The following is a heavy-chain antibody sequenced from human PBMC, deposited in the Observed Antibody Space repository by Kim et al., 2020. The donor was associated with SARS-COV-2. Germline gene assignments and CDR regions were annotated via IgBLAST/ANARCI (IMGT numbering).Heavy chain of an antibody. CDR3: ARGRLLFDY. CDR2: GST. J-gene: IGHJ4*02. Sequence: GSTTYTPSLKSRVTISADTSKNQFSLKLSSVTAADTAVYYCARGRLLFDYWGQGTLVTVSS. V-gene: IGHV4-59*09.